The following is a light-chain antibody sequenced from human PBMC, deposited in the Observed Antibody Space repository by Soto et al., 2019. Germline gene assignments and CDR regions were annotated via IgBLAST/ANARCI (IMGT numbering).Light chain of an antibody. CDR1: QSVSSNY. CDR3: QQYGSSPLT. Sequence: EIVLTQSPGTLSLSPGERATLSCRASQSVSSNYLAWHQQKPGQAPRLLIYGASSRATGTPDRFSGSGSGTDFTLTISRLEPEDFVVYYCQQYGSSPLTFGGGTKV. CDR2: GAS. J-gene: IGKJ4*01. V-gene: IGKV3-20*01.